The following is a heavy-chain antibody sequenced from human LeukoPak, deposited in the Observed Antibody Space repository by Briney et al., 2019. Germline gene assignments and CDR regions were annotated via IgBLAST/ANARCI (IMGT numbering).Heavy chain of an antibody. Sequence: SVKVSCKAAGGTISNYVISWVRQAPGQGLEWMGGIIPIFTTANYAQKFQGRVTITADESTSTAYMELSSLRSEDTAVYYCARVGIAVADGFDYWGQGTLVTVSS. V-gene: IGHV1-69*13. CDR2: IIPIFTTA. D-gene: IGHD6-19*01. J-gene: IGHJ4*02. CDR3: ARVGIAVADGFDY. CDR1: GGTISNYV.